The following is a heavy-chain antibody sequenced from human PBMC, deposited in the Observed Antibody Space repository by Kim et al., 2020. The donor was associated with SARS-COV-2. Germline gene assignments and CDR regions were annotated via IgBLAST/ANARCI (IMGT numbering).Heavy chain of an antibody. J-gene: IGHJ4*02. V-gene: IGHV3-23*01. Sequence: GGSLRLSCVASGFTFSTSPMGWVRQAPGKGLEWVSRISWDGTRTYYADSVKGRVTMSSDKSKNMLYLHMNSLRVEDTVVYYCAKGVINSGFDYWGQGTQVTVSS. D-gene: IGHD1-26*01. CDR2: ISWDGTRT. CDR3: AKGVINSGFDY. CDR1: GFTFSTSP.